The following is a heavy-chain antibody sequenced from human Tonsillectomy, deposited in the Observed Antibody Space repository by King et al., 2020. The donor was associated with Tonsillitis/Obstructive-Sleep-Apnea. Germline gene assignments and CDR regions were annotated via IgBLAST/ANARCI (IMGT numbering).Heavy chain of an antibody. CDR1: GFSLSTSGMC. J-gene: IGHJ4*02. V-gene: IGHV2-70*11. CDR2: IDWVDEK. Sequence: VTLKESGPALVKPTQTLTLTCTFSGFSLSTSGMCVSWIRQPPGKALEWLARIDWVDEKYYSTSLKTRLTISKDTSKNQVVLTMTNMDPVDTATYYCARTDCSSTSCYVDYWGQGTLVTVSS. D-gene: IGHD2-2*01. CDR3: ARTDCSSTSCYVDY.